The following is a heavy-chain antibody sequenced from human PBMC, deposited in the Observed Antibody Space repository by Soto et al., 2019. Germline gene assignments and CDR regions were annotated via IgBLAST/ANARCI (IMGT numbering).Heavy chain of an antibody. CDR3: ARSLSSSWDDAVDI. Sequence: SLEVCCKASVGTFSSYAIIWVRQAPGQGPEWMGGVIPSFGTANYAQKFHGRVTSTADESTGTAYMERSSLRTEDTAVYYCARSLSSSWDDAVDIGG. CDR1: VGTFSSYA. CDR2: VIPSFGTA. V-gene: IGHV1-69*13. J-gene: IGHJ3*02. D-gene: IGHD6-13*01.